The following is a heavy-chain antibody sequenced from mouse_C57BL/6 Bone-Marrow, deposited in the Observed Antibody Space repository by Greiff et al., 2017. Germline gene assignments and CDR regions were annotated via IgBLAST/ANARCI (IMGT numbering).Heavy chain of an antibody. CDR3: AKKRDYEYGEFAY. V-gene: IGHV1-9*01. CDR2: TLPGSGST. J-gene: IGHJ3*01. CDR1: GYSFTGFW. D-gene: IGHD2-4*01. Sequence: QVQLKLSGAELMKPGASVKLSCKVTGYSFTGFWLEWVKLRPGYGLEWIGETLPGSGSTNYNEKFKGKATFTADTSSNTAYMQLSSLTTEVSAIYYCAKKRDYEYGEFAYWGQGTLVTVSA.